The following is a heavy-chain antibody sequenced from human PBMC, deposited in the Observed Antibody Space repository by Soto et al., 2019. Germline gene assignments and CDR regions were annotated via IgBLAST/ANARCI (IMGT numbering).Heavy chain of an antibody. CDR2: ISGGGGST. CDR1: GFTFSSYA. Sequence: GGSLRLSCAASGFTFSSYAMSWVRQAPGKGLEWVSAISGGGGSTYYADSVKGRFTISRDNSKNTLYLQMNSLRAEDTAVYYCAKDPSIRYYYYGMDVWGQGTTVTVSS. D-gene: IGHD2-2*02. CDR3: AKDPSIRYYYYGMDV. J-gene: IGHJ6*02. V-gene: IGHV3-23*01.